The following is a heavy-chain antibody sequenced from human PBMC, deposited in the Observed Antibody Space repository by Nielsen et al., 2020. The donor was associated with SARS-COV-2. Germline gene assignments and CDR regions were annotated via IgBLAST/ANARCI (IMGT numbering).Heavy chain of an antibody. CDR2: ISYDGSNK. CDR3: ARGPITMVRGVIKTTFYYYYGMDV. J-gene: IGHJ6*02. V-gene: IGHV3-30-3*01. D-gene: IGHD3-10*01. Sequence: GGSLRLSCAASGFTFSSYAMHWVRQAPGKGLEWVAVISYDGSNKYYADSVKGRFTISRDNSKNTLYLQMNSLRAEDTAVYYCARGPITMVRGVIKTTFYYYYGMDVWGQGTTVTVSS. CDR1: GFTFSSYA.